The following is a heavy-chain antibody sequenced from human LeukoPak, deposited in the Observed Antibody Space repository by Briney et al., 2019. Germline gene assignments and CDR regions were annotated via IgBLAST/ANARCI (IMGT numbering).Heavy chain of an antibody. CDR2: ISWNSGSI. D-gene: IGHD1-14*01. J-gene: IGHJ3*02. V-gene: IGHV3-9*01. CDR3: AKDMTGYRNAFDI. Sequence: GGSLRLSCAAYGFTFDDYAMHWVRQAPGKGLEWVSGISWNSGSIGYADSVKGRFTISRDNAKNSLYLQMNSLRAEDTALYYCAKDMTGYRNAFDIWGQGTMVTVSS. CDR1: GFTFDDYA.